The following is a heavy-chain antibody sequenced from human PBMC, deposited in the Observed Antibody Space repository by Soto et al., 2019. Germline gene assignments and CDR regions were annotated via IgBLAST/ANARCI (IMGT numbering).Heavy chain of an antibody. Sequence: PGGSLRLSCAASGFSFGAYWINWVRQTPGKGLEWVANIDPDGNVKNYAESVKGRFTISRDNAKNSLYLQMNSLRAEDTAVYSCARGYDYLIDYWGQGILVTVSS. J-gene: IGHJ4*02. CDR2: IDPDGNVK. CDR1: GFSFGAYW. D-gene: IGHD3-22*01. V-gene: IGHV3-7*01. CDR3: ARGYDYLIDY.